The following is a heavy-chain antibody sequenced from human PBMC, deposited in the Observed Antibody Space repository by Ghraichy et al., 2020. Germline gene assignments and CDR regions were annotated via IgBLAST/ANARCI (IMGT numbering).Heavy chain of an antibody. CDR1: GGSISSSSYY. J-gene: IGHJ5*02. D-gene: IGHD2-2*02. V-gene: IGHV4-39*01. CDR2: IYYSGST. CDR3: ARHDGYCSSTSCYRGGWFDP. Sequence: SETLSLTCTVSGGSISSSSYYWGWIRQPPGKGLEWIGSIYYSGSTYYNPSLKSRVTISVDTSKNQFSLKLSSVTAADTAVYYCARHDGYCSSTSCYRGGWFDPWGKGTLVTVSS.